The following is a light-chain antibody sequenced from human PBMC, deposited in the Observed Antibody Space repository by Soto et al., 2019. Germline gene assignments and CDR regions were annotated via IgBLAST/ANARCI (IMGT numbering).Light chain of an antibody. Sequence: QSALTQPASVSGSPGQSITISCTGTSSDVGSYNYVSWYQQNPGKAPKLIIHDVSNRPSGVSNRFSGSKSGNTASLTISGLQAEDEDNYYCSSYTSTNTLIFSGGTKVTVL. CDR2: DVS. CDR3: SSYTSTNTLI. J-gene: IGLJ2*01. CDR1: SSDVGSYNY. V-gene: IGLV2-14*01.